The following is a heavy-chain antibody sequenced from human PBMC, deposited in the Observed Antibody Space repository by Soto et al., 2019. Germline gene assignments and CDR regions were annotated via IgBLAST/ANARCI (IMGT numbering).Heavy chain of an antibody. J-gene: IGHJ3*02. CDR2: INPNSGGT. CDR1: GYTFTGYY. Sequence: ASVKVSCKASGYTFTGYYMHWVRQAPGQGFEWMGWINPNSGGTNYAQKFQGWVTMTRDTSISTAYMELSRLRSDDTAVYFCATPRKYYYNTIVNDSFDIGAKGTMVPVSS. V-gene: IGHV1-2*04. CDR3: ATPRKYYYNTIVNDSFD. D-gene: IGHD3-22*01.